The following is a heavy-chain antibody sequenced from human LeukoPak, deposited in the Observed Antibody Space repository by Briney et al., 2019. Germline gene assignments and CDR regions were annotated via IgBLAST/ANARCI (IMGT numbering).Heavy chain of an antibody. J-gene: IGHJ4*02. CDR1: GFTFSDYY. D-gene: IGHD2-2*01. V-gene: IGHV3-11*01. CDR3: ARSIPAGNRR. CDR2: ISSSGSTI. Sequence: GWSLRLSCAASGFTFSDYYMSWIRQAPGKGLEWVSYISSSGSTIDYADSVKGRFTISRDNAKNSLYLQMNSQRAEDTAVYYCARSIPAGNRRWGKGTLVTVSS.